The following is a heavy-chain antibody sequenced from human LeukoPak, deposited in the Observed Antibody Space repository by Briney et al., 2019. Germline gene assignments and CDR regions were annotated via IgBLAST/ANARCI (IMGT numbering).Heavy chain of an antibody. J-gene: IGHJ6*03. CDR1: GFTFSSYE. Sequence: GGSLRLSCAASGFTFSSYEMNWVRQAPGKGLEWVSYISSSGSTIYYADSVKGRFTISRDNAKNSLFLQMSSLRAEDTAVYYCARVLRYCSGGNCYSGGLGYMDVWGKGTTVTISS. CDR2: ISSSGSTI. D-gene: IGHD2-15*01. V-gene: IGHV3-48*03. CDR3: ARVLRYCSGGNCYSGGLGYMDV.